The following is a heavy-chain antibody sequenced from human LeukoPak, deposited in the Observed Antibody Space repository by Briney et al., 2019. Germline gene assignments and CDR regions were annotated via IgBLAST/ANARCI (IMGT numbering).Heavy chain of an antibody. CDR1: GYTFTSYG. D-gene: IGHD3-22*01. V-gene: IGHV1-18*01. CDR3: ARVLASSSGYYSDY. Sequence: ASVKVSCKASGYTFTSYGISWVRQAPGRGLEWMGWISVYNDKTNYAQKLQGRVTMTTDTSTSTAYMELRSLRSDDTAVYYCARVLASSSGYYSDYWGRGTLVTVSS. CDR2: ISVYNDKT. J-gene: IGHJ4*02.